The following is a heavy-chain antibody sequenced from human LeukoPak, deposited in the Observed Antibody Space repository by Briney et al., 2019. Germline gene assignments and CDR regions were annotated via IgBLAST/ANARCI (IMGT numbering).Heavy chain of an antibody. D-gene: IGHD3-3*01. Sequence: GGSLRLSCAASGFTFSDYYMSWIRQAPGKGLEWVSYISSGASTIYYADSVKGRFTISRDNAKNSLYLQMNSLRAEDTAVYYCARDPPRYDFWSGYPYFDYWGQGTLVTVSS. V-gene: IGHV3-11*04. CDR3: ARDPPRYDFWSGYPYFDY. CDR1: GFTFSDYY. J-gene: IGHJ4*02. CDR2: ISSGASTI.